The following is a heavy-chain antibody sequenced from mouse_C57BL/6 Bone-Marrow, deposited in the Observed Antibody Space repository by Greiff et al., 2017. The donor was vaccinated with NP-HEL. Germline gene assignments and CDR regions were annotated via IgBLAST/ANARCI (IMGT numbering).Heavy chain of an antibody. CDR2: IWSGGST. CDR1: GFSLTSYG. Sequence: QVQLQQSGPGLVQPSQSLSIPCTVSGFSLTSYGVHWVRQSPGKGLEWLGVIWSGGSTDYNAAFISRLSISKDNSKSQVFFKMNSLQADDTAIYYCARKAAYYSNFWFAYWGQGTLVTVSA. D-gene: IGHD2-5*01. J-gene: IGHJ3*01. V-gene: IGHV2-2*01. CDR3: ARKAAYYSNFWFAY.